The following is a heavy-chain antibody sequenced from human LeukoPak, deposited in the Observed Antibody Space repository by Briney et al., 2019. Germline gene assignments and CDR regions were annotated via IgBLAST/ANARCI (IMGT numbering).Heavy chain of an antibody. CDR2: TSGSGGST. V-gene: IGHV3-23*01. CDR1: GFTFSSYA. Sequence: GGSLRLSCAASGFTFSSYAMNWVRQAPGKGLEWVSSTSGSGGSTYYADSVKGRFTISRDNSKNTLYLQMNSLRAEDTAVYYCAKDALSSLSENWFDPWGQGTLVTVSS. D-gene: IGHD2-15*01. J-gene: IGHJ5*02. CDR3: AKDALSSLSENWFDP.